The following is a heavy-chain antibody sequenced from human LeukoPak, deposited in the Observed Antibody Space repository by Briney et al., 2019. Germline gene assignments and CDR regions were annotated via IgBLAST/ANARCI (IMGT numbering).Heavy chain of an antibody. D-gene: IGHD3-9*01. V-gene: IGHV3-11*01. Sequence: GGSLRLSCAASGFTFSDYYMSWIRQAPGKGLEWVSYISSSGSTIYYADSVKGRFTISRDNAKNSPYLQMNSLRAEDTAVYYCARAEADYDILPRYFDLWGRGTLVTVSS. CDR1: GFTFSDYY. J-gene: IGHJ2*01. CDR2: ISSSGSTI. CDR3: ARAEADYDILPRYFDL.